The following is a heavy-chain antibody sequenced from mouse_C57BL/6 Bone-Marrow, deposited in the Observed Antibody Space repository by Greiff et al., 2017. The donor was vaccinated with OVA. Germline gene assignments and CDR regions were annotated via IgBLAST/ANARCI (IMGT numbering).Heavy chain of an antibody. Sequence: EVNLVESGGGLVQPGGSLSLSCAASGFTFTDYYMSWVRQPPGKALEWLGFIRNKANGYTTEYSASVKGRFTISRDNSQSILYLQMNALRAEDSATYYCARYETYGSSNYAMDYWGQGTSVTVSS. CDR3: ARYETYGSSNYAMDY. CDR1: GFTFTDYY. CDR2: IRNKANGYTT. J-gene: IGHJ4*01. V-gene: IGHV7-3*01. D-gene: IGHD1-1*01.